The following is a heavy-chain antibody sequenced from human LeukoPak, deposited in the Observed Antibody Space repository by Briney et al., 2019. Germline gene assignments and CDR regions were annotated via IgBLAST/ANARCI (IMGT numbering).Heavy chain of an antibody. CDR1: GDTLTFYY. CDR3: AREEGGSGSFDY. Sequence: ASVKVSCKASGDTLTFYYIHWVRQAPGQGLEWMGIINPGAGSTTYAQKFQGRVTMTRDTSTATVYMELSSLRSEDTAVYYCAREEGGSGSFDYWGQGTLVTVSS. CDR2: INPGAGST. J-gene: IGHJ4*02. D-gene: IGHD2-15*01. V-gene: IGHV1-46*01.